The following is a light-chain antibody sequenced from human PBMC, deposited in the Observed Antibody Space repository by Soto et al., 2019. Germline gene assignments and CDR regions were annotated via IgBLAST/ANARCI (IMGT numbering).Light chain of an antibody. V-gene: IGKV1-27*01. J-gene: IGKJ1*01. CDR1: QGISNY. CDR2: AAS. CDR3: QKYNSALGT. Sequence: DIQMTQSPSSLSASVGDRVTITCRPSQGISNYLAWYQQKPGKVPKLLIYAASTLQSGVPSRFSGSGSGTDFTLTISSLQPEDVATYYCQKYNSALGTFGQGTKLDIK.